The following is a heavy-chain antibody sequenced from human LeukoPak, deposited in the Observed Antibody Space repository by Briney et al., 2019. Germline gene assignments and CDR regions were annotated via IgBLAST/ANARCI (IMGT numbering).Heavy chain of an antibody. Sequence: SETLSLTCTVSGGSISSSGYYWGWIRQPPGKGLEWIGSIYYSGGNYYNPSLNSRVTISVDTSKNQFSLRLSSVTAANTAVYYCARGPYYFDSWGPGTLVTVSS. J-gene: IGHJ4*02. CDR3: ARGPYYFDS. CDR2: IYYSGGN. V-gene: IGHV4-39*07. CDR1: GGSISSSGYY.